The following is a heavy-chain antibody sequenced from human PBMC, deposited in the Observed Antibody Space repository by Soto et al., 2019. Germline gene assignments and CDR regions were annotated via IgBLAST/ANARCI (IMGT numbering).Heavy chain of an antibody. V-gene: IGHV3-33*01. CDR2: IWYDGSNK. Sequence: QVQLVESGGGVVQPGRSLRLSCAASGFTFSSYGMHWVRQAPGKGLEWVAVIWYDGSNKYYVDSVKGRFTISRDNSKNTLYLQMNSLRAEDTAVYYCAREEYNWNYGGWFDPWGQGTLVTVSS. J-gene: IGHJ5*02. CDR3: AREEYNWNYGGWFDP. CDR1: GFTFSSYG. D-gene: IGHD1-7*01.